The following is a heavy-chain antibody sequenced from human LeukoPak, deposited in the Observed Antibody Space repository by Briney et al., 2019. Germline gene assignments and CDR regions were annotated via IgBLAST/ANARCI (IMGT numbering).Heavy chain of an antibody. CDR2: INPNSGGT. J-gene: IGHJ4*02. CDR1: GYTFTGYY. D-gene: IGHD2-15*01. V-gene: IGHV1-2*06. Sequence: ASVKVSCKASGYTFTGYYMHWVRQAPGQGLEWMGRINPNSGGTNYAQKFQGRVTMTRDTSISTAYMELSRPRSDDTAVYYCASGAPSYCSGGSCYRGFEYWGQGTLVTVSS. CDR3: ASGAPSYCSGGSCYRGFEY.